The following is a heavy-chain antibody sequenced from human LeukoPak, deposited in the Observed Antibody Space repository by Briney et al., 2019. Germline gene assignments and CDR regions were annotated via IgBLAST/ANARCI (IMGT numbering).Heavy chain of an antibody. CDR1: GFTFSTTG. Sequence: GGSLRLSCAASGFTFSTTGMSWVRQAPGKGLEWVSGISGNSDKTYYTDPVKGRFSVFRDNSRNTLYLQMNNVRVEDTALYYCAKTASSSGEWGQGTLVTVSS. D-gene: IGHD6-6*01. V-gene: IGHV3-23*01. J-gene: IGHJ4*02. CDR3: AKTASSSGE. CDR2: ISGNSDKT.